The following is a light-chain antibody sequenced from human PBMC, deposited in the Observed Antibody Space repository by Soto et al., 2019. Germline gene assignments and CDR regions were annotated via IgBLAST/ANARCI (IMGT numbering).Light chain of an antibody. Sequence: QSALTQPASVSGSPGQSITISCTGTSSDVGGFNYVSWYQQHPGKATKLMIYDVTNRPSGVSYRFSGSKSGNTASLTISGLQADDEADYYCNSYTSSSTYVFGTGTKLTVL. CDR1: SSDVGGFNY. CDR3: NSYTSSSTYV. J-gene: IGLJ1*01. V-gene: IGLV2-14*03. CDR2: DVT.